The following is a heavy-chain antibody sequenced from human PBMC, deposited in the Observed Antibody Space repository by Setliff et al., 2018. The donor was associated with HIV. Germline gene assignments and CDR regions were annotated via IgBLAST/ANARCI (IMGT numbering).Heavy chain of an antibody. CDR2: IYNSVTT. Sequence: SETLSLTCIVSGATISSNTWSWIRQAPGKGLQWIGFIYNSVTTNYNPSLKSRVTISLDTSKNQFSLKLTSVTAADTAVYYCARGGTSSNWFGPWGQGTLVTVSS. CDR1: GATISSNT. CDR3: ARGGTSSNWFGP. J-gene: IGHJ5*02. V-gene: IGHV4-59*01. D-gene: IGHD2-2*01.